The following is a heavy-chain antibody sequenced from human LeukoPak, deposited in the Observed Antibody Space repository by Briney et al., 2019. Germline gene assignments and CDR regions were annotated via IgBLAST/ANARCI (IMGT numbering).Heavy chain of an antibody. V-gene: IGHV3-23*01. CDR1: GFIDSSNY. Sequence: GGSLRLFCGASGFIDSSNYMSWVRQARGKGRVWVSAINAGGDNTFYSDSVKGRFTISRDNSKNMVYLQMNSLRAEDTAIYYCAKDDENRRAGDCSFHYWGQGTLVTVSS. J-gene: IGHJ4*02. CDR3: AKDDENRRAGDCSFHY. CDR2: INAGGDNT. D-gene: IGHD2-21*02.